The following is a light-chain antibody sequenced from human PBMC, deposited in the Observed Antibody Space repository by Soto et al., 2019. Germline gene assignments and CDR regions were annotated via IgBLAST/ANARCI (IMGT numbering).Light chain of an antibody. V-gene: IGLV2-23*03. J-gene: IGLJ1*01. Sequence: QSVLTQPASVSGSPGQSITISCTGTCSDVGSYNLVSWYQQHPGKAPKLMIYEGSKRPSGVSNRFSGSKSGNTASLTISGLQAEDEADYYCCSYAGSSTFRRVFGTGTKLTVL. CDR3: CSYAGSSTFRRV. CDR2: EGS. CDR1: CSDVGSYNL.